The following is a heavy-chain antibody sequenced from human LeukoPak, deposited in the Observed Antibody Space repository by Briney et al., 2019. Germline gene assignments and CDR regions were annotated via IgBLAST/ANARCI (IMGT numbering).Heavy chain of an antibody. V-gene: IGHV3-23*01. CDR1: GFTFSSYA. Sequence: GGSLRLSCAASGFTFSSYAMSWVRQAPGKGLEWVSSTSATGGTTYYADSVKGRFTFSRDNSKNTLFLQMNSLRAEDTAVYYCATAGNYRFDYWGQGTLVTVSS. CDR2: TSATGGTT. D-gene: IGHD1-7*01. CDR3: ATAGNYRFDY. J-gene: IGHJ4*02.